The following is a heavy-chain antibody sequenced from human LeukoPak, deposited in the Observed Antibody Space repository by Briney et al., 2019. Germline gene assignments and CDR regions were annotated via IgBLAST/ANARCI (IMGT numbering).Heavy chain of an antibody. V-gene: IGHV3-7*03. CDR2: INHNGNVN. Sequence: GGSLRLSCVASGFTFSSYWMNWARQAPGKGLEWVASINHNGNVNYYVDSVKGRFTISRDNAKNSLYLQMSNLRAEDTAVYFCARGGGLDVWGQGATVTVSS. CDR1: GFTFSSYW. J-gene: IGHJ6*02. CDR3: ARGGGLDV. D-gene: IGHD3-16*01.